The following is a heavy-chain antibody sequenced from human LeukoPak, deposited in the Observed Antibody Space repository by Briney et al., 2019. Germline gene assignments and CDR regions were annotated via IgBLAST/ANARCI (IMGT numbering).Heavy chain of an antibody. V-gene: IGHV3-21*01. D-gene: IGHD3-10*01. Sequence: GGSLRLXCAASGFTFSSYSMNWVRQAPGKGLESVSSISSSSSYIYYADSVKGRFTISRDNAKNSLYLQMNSLRAEDTAVYYCAKTYGSGTFDYWGQGTLVTVSS. CDR2: ISSSSSYI. CDR1: GFTFSSYS. CDR3: AKTYGSGTFDY. J-gene: IGHJ4*02.